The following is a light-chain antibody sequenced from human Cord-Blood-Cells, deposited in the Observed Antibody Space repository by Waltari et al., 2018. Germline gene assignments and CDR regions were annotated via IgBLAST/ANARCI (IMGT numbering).Light chain of an antibody. CDR3: AAWDDSLNGWV. CDR2: SNN. CDR1: SSNIGSNT. V-gene: IGLV1-44*01. Sequence: QSVLTQPPSASGTPGQRVTISCSVSSSNIGSNTVTWYQPPPGTAPKLLIYSNNQRPSGVPDRFSGSKSGTSASLAISGLQSEDEADYYCAAWDDSLNGWVFGGGTKLTVL. J-gene: IGLJ3*02.